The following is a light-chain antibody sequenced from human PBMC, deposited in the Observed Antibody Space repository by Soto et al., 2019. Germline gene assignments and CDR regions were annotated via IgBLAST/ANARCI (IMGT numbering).Light chain of an antibody. CDR3: QQYTGTPTT. Sequence: EIVMTQSPATLSVSPGERATLSCRASQSVSSNLAWYQQKPGQAPRLLLYGASTRATGIPARFSGSESGTDFTLTITRLEPEDSAVYFCQQYTGTPTTLSQGTRLEI. CDR2: GAS. J-gene: IGKJ5*01. V-gene: IGKV3-15*01. CDR1: QSVSSN.